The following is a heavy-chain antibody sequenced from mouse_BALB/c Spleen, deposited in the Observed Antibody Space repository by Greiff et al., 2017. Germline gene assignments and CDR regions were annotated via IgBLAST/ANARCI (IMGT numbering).Heavy chain of an antibody. D-gene: IGHD3-2*02. CDR3: TRDQAHYFDY. V-gene: IGHV5-6-4*01. J-gene: IGHJ2*01. CDR1: GFTFSSYT. Sequence: DVKLVESGGGLVKPGGSLKLSCAASGFTFSSYTMSWVRQTPEKRLEWVATISSGGSYTYYPDSVKGRFTISRDNAKNTLYLQMSSLKSEDTAMYYCTRDQAHYFDYWGQGTTLTVSS. CDR2: ISSGGSYT.